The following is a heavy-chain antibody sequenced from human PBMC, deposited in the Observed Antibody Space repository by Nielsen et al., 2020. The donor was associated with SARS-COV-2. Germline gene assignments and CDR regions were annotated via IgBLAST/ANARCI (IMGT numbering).Heavy chain of an antibody. J-gene: IGHJ6*02. D-gene: IGHD3-3*01. V-gene: IGHV1-24*01. CDR3: ARGRGITIFGVVIGYYYYGMDV. CDR2: FDPEDGET. Sequence: ASVKVSCKVPGGTLTQFSMHWVRQTPGKGLEWMGGFDPEDGETIYAQKFQGRVNMTEDTSTDTAYMELSSLRSEDTAVYYCARGRGITIFGVVIGYYYYGMDVWGQGTTVTVSS. CDR1: GGTLTQFS.